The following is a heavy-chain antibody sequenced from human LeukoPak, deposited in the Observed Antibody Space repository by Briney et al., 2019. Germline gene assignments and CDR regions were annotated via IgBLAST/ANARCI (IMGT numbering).Heavy chain of an antibody. J-gene: IGHJ4*02. D-gene: IGHD5-24*01. CDR1: GGSFSGYY. CDR2: INHSGST. V-gene: IGHV4-34*01. Sequence: SETLSLTCAVYGGSFSGYYWSWIRQPPGKGLEWIGEINHSGSTNYNPSLKSRVTISVDTSKNQFSLKLSSVTAADTAVYYCARGEGDGYNFHFWGQGTHVTVST. CDR3: ARGEGDGYNFHF.